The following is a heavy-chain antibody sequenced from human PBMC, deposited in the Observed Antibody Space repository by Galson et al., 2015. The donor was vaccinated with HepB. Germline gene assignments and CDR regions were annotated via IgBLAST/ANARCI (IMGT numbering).Heavy chain of an antibody. CDR2: INHSGST. Sequence: ETLSLTCAVYGGSFSGYYWSWIRQPPGKGLEWIGEINHSGSTNYNPSLKSRVTISVDTSKNQFSLKLSSVTAADTAVYYCARRRAYYYDSSGPSGGWGQGTLVTVSS. J-gene: IGHJ1*01. CDR3: ARRRAYYYDSSGPSGG. D-gene: IGHD3-22*01. V-gene: IGHV4-34*01. CDR1: GGSFSGYY.